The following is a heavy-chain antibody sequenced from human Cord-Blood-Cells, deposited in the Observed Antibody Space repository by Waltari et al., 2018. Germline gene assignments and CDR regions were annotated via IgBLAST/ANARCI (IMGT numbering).Heavy chain of an antibody. CDR2: IYPGDSDT. V-gene: IGHV5-51*03. Sequence: EVQLVQSGAEVKKPGESLKIPCKGPGYSFTSYWIGRVRQMPGKGLEWLGIIYPGDSDTRYSPSFQGQVTISADKSISTAYLQWSSLKASDTAMYYCARPAQTNPDAFDIWGQGTMVTVSS. CDR3: ARPAQTNPDAFDI. J-gene: IGHJ3*02. CDR1: GYSFTSYW. D-gene: IGHD1-7*01.